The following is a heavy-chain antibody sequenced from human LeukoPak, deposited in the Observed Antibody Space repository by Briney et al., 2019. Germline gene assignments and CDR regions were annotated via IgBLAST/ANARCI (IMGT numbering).Heavy chain of an antibody. Sequence: GGSLRLSCAASGFTFSSYEVNWVRQAPGKGLEWVSYISSSGSTIYYADSVKGRFTISRDNAKNSLYLQMNSLGAEDTAVYYCARDYGSGSYYPYYFDYWGQGTLVTVSS. J-gene: IGHJ4*02. CDR2: ISSSGSTI. CDR1: GFTFSSYE. V-gene: IGHV3-48*03. CDR3: ARDYGSGSYYPYYFDY. D-gene: IGHD3-10*01.